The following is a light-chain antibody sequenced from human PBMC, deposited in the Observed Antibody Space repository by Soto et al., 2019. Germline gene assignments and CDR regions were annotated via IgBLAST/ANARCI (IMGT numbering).Light chain of an antibody. J-gene: IGLJ2*01. CDR3: SSYTSSSTPMV. CDR2: DVS. CDR1: SSDVGGYNY. Sequence: SALTQPASVSGSPGQSITISCTATSSDVGGYNYVSWYQQHPGKAPKLMIYDVSNRPSGVSNRFSGSKSGNTASLTISGLQAEDEADYYCSSYTSSSTPMVFGGGTKLTVL. V-gene: IGLV2-14*01.